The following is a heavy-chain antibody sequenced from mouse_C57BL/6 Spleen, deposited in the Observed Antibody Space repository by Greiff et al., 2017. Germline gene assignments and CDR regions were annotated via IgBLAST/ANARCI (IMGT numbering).Heavy chain of an antibody. V-gene: IGHV14-3*01. CDR2: IDPANGNT. CDR3: AREDYSNFYYFDY. D-gene: IGHD2-5*01. CDR1: GYNITNTY. J-gene: IGHJ2*01. Sequence: EVQLQQSVAELVRPGASVKLSCTASGYNITNTYIHWVKQRPEQGLEWIGRIDPANGNTKYAPKFQGKATITADTSSNTAYLQLSSLTSEDTAIYYGAREDYSNFYYFDYWGQGTTLTVSS.